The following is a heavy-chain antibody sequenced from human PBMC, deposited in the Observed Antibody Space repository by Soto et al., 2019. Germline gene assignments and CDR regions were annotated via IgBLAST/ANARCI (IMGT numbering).Heavy chain of an antibody. D-gene: IGHD5-12*01. CDR3: ARTRNYIVATPPDY. CDR2: VNTNSGNT. Sequence: ASVKVSCKASGYTFSCCDINWVRQAPGQGLEWLGWVNTNSGNTGSAQRFQGRVTMTRDNSKNTLYLQMDSLRVEDTGLYYRARTRNYIVATPPDYWGQGTLVTVSS. CDR1: GYTFSCCD. J-gene: IGHJ4*02. V-gene: IGHV1-8*01.